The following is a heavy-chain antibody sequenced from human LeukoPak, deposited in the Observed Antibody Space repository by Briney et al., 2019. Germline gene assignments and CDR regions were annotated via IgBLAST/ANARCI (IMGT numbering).Heavy chain of an antibody. J-gene: IGHJ5*02. Sequence: GGSLRLSCAASGFTFSSYAMHWVRQAPGEGLEWVALISYDGSDKYYADSVKGRFTVSRDSSKNTLYLQMNSLRAEDTAVYYCARPGGSYLNWFDPWGQGTLVTVSS. V-gene: IGHV3-30*01. CDR2: ISYDGSDK. CDR1: GFTFSSYA. D-gene: IGHD3-16*01. CDR3: ARPGGSYLNWFDP.